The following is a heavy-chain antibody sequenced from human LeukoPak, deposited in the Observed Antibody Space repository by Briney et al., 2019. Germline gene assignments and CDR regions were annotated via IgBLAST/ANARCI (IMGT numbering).Heavy chain of an antibody. J-gene: IGHJ5*01. CDR1: GGTFSSYA. D-gene: IGHD6-19*01. V-gene: IGHV1-69*01. CDR3: ARDRESSGEGTWFDS. Sequence: SVKVSCKASGGTFSSYAISWVRPAPGQGREWMGGIIPIFGTANYAQKFQGRVTITADESTSTAYMELSSLRSEDTAVYYCARDRESSGEGTWFDSWGQGTLVTVSS. CDR2: IIPIFGTA.